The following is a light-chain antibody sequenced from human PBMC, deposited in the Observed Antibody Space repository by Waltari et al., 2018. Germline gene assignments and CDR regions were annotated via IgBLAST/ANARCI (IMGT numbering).Light chain of an antibody. Sequence: SYELTQPPSVSVSPGQTATTTCSGDALPKQYAFWYQQKPGQAPVLVTYKDTKRASGIPDRFSGSTSGTTVTLTISGVQAEDEADYYCQSADSTSTHVVFGGGTKLTVL. J-gene: IGLJ2*01. CDR1: ALPKQY. CDR2: KDT. CDR3: QSADSTSTHVV. V-gene: IGLV3-25*03.